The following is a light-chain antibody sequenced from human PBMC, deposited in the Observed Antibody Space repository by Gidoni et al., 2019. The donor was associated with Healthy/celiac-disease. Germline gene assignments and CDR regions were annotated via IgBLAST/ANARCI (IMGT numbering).Light chain of an antibody. J-gene: IGKJ1*01. Sequence: EIVLTQSPGTLSLSPGERATLSCRASQSVSSSYLAWYQQKPGQAPRLLIYGASSRANGIPDRFSGSGSGTDFTLTISRLEPEDFAVYYCQQYGSLWTFGQGTKVEIK. CDR1: QSVSSSY. CDR3: QQYGSLWT. V-gene: IGKV3-20*01. CDR2: GAS.